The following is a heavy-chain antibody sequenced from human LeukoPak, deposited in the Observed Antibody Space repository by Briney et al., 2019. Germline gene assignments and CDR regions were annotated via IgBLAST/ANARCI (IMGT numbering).Heavy chain of an antibody. CDR2: ISGSADFT. J-gene: IGHJ3*02. V-gene: IGHV3-23*01. D-gene: IGHD4-17*01. CDR3: AKSATILRGAFDI. Sequence: PGGSLRLSCAASGFTFSSYAMNWVRQAPGKGLEWVSTISGSADFTYYAESVKGRFTISRDNSKNTLYLQMNSLRAEDTAIYYCAKSATILRGAFDIWGQGTMVTVSS. CDR1: GFTFSSYA.